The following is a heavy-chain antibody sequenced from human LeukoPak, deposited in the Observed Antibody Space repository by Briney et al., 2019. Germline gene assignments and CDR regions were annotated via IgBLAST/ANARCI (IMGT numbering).Heavy chain of an antibody. V-gene: IGHV1-69*13. D-gene: IGHD2-2*01. J-gene: IGHJ5*02. CDR2: IIPIFGTA. CDR1: GGTLSNYA. CDR3: ATIGYCSSTSCYGVKGFWFDP. Sequence: SVKVSCKASGGTLSNYAISWVRQAPGQGLEWMGGIIPIFGTANYAQKFQGRVTITADESTSTAYMELSSLRSEDTAVYYCATIGYCSSTSCYGVKGFWFDPWGQGTLVTVSS.